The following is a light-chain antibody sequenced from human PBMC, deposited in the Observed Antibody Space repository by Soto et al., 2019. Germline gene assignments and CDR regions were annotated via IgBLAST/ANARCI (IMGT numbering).Light chain of an antibody. Sequence: EIVLTQSPGTLSLSPGERVTLSCRASQSVNSSYLAWYQHKPGQAPRLLIYGASTRATGIPDRFSGSGSGTDFTLTIARLEPGDFPVYYCQQYGNSPQTFGKGTKVDIK. CDR3: QQYGNSPQT. J-gene: IGKJ1*01. CDR1: QSVNSSY. V-gene: IGKV3-20*01. CDR2: GAS.